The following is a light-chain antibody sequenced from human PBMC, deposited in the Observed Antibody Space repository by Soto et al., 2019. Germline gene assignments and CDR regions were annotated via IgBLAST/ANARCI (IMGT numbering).Light chain of an antibody. V-gene: IGLV2-14*01. CDR2: EVS. Sequence: QSARTQPSSVSGSPGQSITISCTGTISDVGGYNYVSWYQQHPGKAPKLMIYEVSNRPSGVSNRFSGSKSGHTASLTISGLQSEDEADYFCTSYTSSSTLDVFGTGTKVTVL. CDR1: ISDVGGYNY. J-gene: IGLJ1*01. CDR3: TSYTSSSTLDV.